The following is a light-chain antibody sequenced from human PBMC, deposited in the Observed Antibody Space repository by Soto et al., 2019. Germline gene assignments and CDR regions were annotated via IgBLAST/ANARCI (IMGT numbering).Light chain of an antibody. CDR2: DVI. CDR3: SSYTSSSTVV. Sequence: QSVLTQPASVSGSPGQSITISCTGTSSDVGRYNYVSWCQQHPGKAPKLIIYDVINRPSGVSNRFSGSKSGNTASLTISGLQAEDEAEYYCSSYTSSSTVVFGGGTKLTVL. V-gene: IGLV2-14*01. CDR1: SSDVGRYNY. J-gene: IGLJ2*01.